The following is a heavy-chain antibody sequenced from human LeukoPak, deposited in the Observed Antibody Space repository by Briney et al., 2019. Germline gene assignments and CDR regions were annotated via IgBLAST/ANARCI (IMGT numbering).Heavy chain of an antibody. Sequence: ASVKVSCKASGYTFTGYYMHWVRQAPGQGLEWLGWINPNSGVTNYAQKFQGRVTMTRDTSISTAYMELSRLRSDDTAVYYCARGAGGVRLYFDYWGQGTLVTVSS. CDR3: ARGAGGVRLYFDY. CDR1: GYTFTGYY. J-gene: IGHJ4*02. V-gene: IGHV1-2*02. D-gene: IGHD2-8*02. CDR2: INPNSGVT.